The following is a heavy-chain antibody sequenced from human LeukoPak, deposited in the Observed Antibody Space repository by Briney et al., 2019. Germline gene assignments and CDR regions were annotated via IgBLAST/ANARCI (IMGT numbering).Heavy chain of an antibody. D-gene: IGHD3-22*01. CDR3: ARETYYYDSSGYPAGRWFDP. CDR1: GGSISSYY. CDR2: IYYSGRT. J-gene: IGHJ5*02. Sequence: KPSETLSLTCTVAGGSISSYYWSWIRQPPGKGLEWIGYIYYSGRTNYNPSLKSRVTISVDTSNNHFSLKLSSVTAADTAVYYCARETYYYDSSGYPAGRWFDPWGQGTLVTVSS. V-gene: IGHV4-59*01.